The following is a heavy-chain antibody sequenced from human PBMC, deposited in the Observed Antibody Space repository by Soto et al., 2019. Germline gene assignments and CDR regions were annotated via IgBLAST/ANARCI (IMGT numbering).Heavy chain of an antibody. J-gene: IGHJ6*01. V-gene: IGHV5-51*01. CDR3: ARLGVVEPHYYYGMDV. D-gene: IGHD3-3*01. Sequence: PVESLNISCKGSGYSFTRYCIVWVSQMPAKGLEWMGIIYPGDSDTRYSPSFQGQVTISADKSISTAYLQWSSLKASDTAMYYCARLGVVEPHYYYGMDVWGQGTTVTVSS. CDR2: IYPGDSDT. CDR1: GYSFTRYC.